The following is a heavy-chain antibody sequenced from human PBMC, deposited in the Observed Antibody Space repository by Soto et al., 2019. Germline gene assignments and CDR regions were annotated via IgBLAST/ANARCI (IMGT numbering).Heavy chain of an antibody. V-gene: IGHV3-7*01. D-gene: IGHD5-18*01. CDR1: GFMFSAYW. J-gene: IGHJ4*02. Sequence: GVSLRLSCAASGFMFSAYWMSWVRQAPGKGLEWVANIHGDGGKIYYVDSVKGRFTISRDNAKRSLYLQMNSLRAEDTAVYYCARDFYGGYTYGPGDYWGQGALVTVSS. CDR3: ARDFYGGYTYGPGDY. CDR2: IHGDGGKI.